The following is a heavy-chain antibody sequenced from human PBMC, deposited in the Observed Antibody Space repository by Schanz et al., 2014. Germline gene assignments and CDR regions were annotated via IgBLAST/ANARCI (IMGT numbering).Heavy chain of an antibody. CDR2: IWYDGSNK. CDR1: GVTFSSYT. CDR3: ARDGDFDY. Sequence: VQLLESGGALVQPGGSLRLSCVASGVTFSSYTMNWVRQAPGKGLEWVAIIWYDGSNKYYADSVKGRFTISRDNSKNTLFLQMSSLRAEDTAVYYCARDGDFDYWGQGTLVTVAS. J-gene: IGHJ4*02. V-gene: IGHV3-33*08.